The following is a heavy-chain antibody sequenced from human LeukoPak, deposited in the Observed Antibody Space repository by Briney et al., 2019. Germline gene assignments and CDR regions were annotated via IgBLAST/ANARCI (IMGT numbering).Heavy chain of an antibody. J-gene: IGHJ4*02. CDR1: GFTFSTYW. CDR3: ARESFYYDSSGLFDY. Sequence: GGSLRLSCAASGFTFSTYWMSWVRQDPGKGLEWVANIKQDGSEKYYVDSVKGRFTISRDNAKSSLHLQMNSLRAEDTAVYYCARESFYYDSSGLFDYWGQGTLVTVSS. CDR2: IKQDGSEK. V-gene: IGHV3-7*05. D-gene: IGHD3-22*01.